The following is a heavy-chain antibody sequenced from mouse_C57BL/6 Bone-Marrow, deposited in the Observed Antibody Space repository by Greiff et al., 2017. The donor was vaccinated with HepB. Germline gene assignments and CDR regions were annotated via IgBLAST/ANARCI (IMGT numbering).Heavy chain of an antibody. Sequence: VQVVESGAELVRPGPSVKVSCKASGYAFTNYLIEWVKQRPGQGLEWIGVINPGSGGTNYNEKFKGKATLTADKSSSTAYMQLSSLTSEDSAVYFCARLGTTVVAHWYFDVWGTGTTVTVSS. CDR2: INPGSGGT. D-gene: IGHD1-1*01. CDR3: ARLGTTVVAHWYFDV. CDR1: GYAFTNYL. V-gene: IGHV1-54*01. J-gene: IGHJ1*03.